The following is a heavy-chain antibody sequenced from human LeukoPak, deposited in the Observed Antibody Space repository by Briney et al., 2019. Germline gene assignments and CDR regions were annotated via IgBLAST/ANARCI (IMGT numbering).Heavy chain of an antibody. Sequence: GGSLRLSCAVSGFTFSDHYMDWVRQAPGKGLEWVGRIRNKANSYTTEYAASVKGRFAISRDDSRIIAYLQMSSLKIEDTAVYYCTRGTPRSTDAFDIWGQGTTVTVSS. V-gene: IGHV3-72*01. CDR2: IRNKANSYTT. J-gene: IGHJ3*02. CDR1: GFTFSDHY. D-gene: IGHD5/OR15-5a*01. CDR3: TRGTPRSTDAFDI.